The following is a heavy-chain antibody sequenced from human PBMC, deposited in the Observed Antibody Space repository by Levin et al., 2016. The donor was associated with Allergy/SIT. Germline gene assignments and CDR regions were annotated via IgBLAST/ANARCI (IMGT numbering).Heavy chain of an antibody. V-gene: IGHV4-39*01. Sequence: WIRQPPGKGLEWIGYIYYSGSTYYNPSLKSRVTISVDTSKNQFSLKLSSVTAADTAVYYCARHEERVGLVHEFDYWGQGTLVTVSS. J-gene: IGHJ4*02. CDR3: ARHEERVGLVHEFDY. D-gene: IGHD6-19*01. CDR2: IYYSGST.